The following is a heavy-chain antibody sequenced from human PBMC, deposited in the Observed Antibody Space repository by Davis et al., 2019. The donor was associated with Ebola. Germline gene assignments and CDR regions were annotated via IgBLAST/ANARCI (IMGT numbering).Heavy chain of an antibody. CDR2: ISGSGGST. CDR3: ASLSSWYRGGYYYYGMDV. Sequence: GGSLRLSCAASGFTFSSYAMSWVRQAPGKGLEWVSAISGSGGSTYYADSVKGRFTISRDNSKNTLYLQMNSLRDEDTAVYYCASLSSWYRGGYYYYGMDVWGQGTTVTVSS. D-gene: IGHD6-13*01. J-gene: IGHJ6*02. CDR1: GFTFSSYA. V-gene: IGHV3-23*01.